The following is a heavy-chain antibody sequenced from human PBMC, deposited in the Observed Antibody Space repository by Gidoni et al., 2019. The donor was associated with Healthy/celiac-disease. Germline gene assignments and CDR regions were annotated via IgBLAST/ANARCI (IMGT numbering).Heavy chain of an antibody. J-gene: IGHJ3*02. CDR3: ASTPEVSYSSSWYRGGGDAFDI. D-gene: IGHD6-13*01. CDR2: IYYSGST. V-gene: IGHV4-61*01. CDR1: GGSVSSGSSY. Sequence: QVQLQESGPGLVKPSETLSLTCTVSGGSVSSGSSYWSWLRQPPGKGLEWIWYIYYSGSTNYNPSLKSRVTISVDTSKNQFSLKLSSVTAADTAVYYCASTPEVSYSSSWYRGGGDAFDIWGQGTMVTVSS.